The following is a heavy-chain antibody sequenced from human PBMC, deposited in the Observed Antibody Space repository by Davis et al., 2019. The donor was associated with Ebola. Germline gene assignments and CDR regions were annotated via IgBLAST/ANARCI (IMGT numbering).Heavy chain of an antibody. D-gene: IGHD3-22*01. CDR3: ARLRDSSGYSINYFDY. V-gene: IGHV4-59*01. CDR1: NGSISDSY. Sequence: MPSETLSLACTVSNGSISDSYWSWIRQPPGRGPEWLGYIQHSGNTHYNPSLASRVTISIHTSKNEFSLKLTSVTAADTAVYYCARLRDSSGYSINYFDYWGQGTLVTVSS. J-gene: IGHJ4*02. CDR2: IQHSGNT.